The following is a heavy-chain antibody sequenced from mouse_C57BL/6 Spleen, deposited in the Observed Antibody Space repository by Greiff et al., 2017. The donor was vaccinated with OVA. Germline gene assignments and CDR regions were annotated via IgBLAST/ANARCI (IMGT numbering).Heavy chain of an antibody. CDR2: IDPENGDT. CDR3: TTTFYAMDY. Sequence: EVNVVESGAELVRPGASVKLSCTASGFNIKDDYMHWVKQRPEQGLEWIGWIDPENGDTEYASKFQGKATITADTSSNTAYLQLSSLTSEDTAVYYCTTTFYAMDYWGQGTSVTVSS. CDR1: GFNIKDDY. J-gene: IGHJ4*01. V-gene: IGHV14-4*01.